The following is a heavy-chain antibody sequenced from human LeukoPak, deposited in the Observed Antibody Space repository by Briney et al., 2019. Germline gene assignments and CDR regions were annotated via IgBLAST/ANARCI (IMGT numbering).Heavy chain of an antibody. J-gene: IGHJ3*02. D-gene: IGHD5-18*01. CDR1: GGSFSGYY. V-gene: IGHV4-34*01. CDR3: ARRRAMVRQGAFDI. Sequence: PSETLSLTCAVYGGSFSGYYWSWIRQPPGKGLEWIGEINHSGSTNYNPSLKSRVTISVDTSKNQFSLKLSSVTAADTAVYYCARRRAMVRQGAFDIWGQGTMVTVPS. CDR2: INHSGST.